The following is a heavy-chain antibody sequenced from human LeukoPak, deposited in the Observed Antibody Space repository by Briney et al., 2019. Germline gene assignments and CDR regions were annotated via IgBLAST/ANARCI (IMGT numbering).Heavy chain of an antibody. Sequence: PGGSLRLSCAASGFTFSSYIMHWVRQPPGKGLEWVAIIWYDGSNKKYEDSVKGRFTISRDNSKNTLYLQMNSLRAEDTAVYYCARGVDYYENSGTIDYWGQGTLVTVSS. CDR1: GFTFSSYI. J-gene: IGHJ4*02. CDR2: IWYDGSNK. D-gene: IGHD3-22*01. V-gene: IGHV3-33*08. CDR3: ARGVDYYENSGTIDY.